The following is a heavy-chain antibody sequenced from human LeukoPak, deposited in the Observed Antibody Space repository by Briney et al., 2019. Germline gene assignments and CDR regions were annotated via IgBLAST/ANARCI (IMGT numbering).Heavy chain of an antibody. CDR3: ARDLSDYDFWSGYYPCCIFDY. Sequence: GGSLRLSCAASGFTFSSYSMNWVRQAPGKGLEWVSYISSSSSTIYFADSVKGRFTISRDNAKNSLYLQMNSLRAEDTAVYYCARDLSDYDFWSGYYPCCIFDYWGQGTLVTVSS. CDR2: ISSSSSTI. J-gene: IGHJ4*02. D-gene: IGHD3-3*01. V-gene: IGHV3-48*01. CDR1: GFTFSSYS.